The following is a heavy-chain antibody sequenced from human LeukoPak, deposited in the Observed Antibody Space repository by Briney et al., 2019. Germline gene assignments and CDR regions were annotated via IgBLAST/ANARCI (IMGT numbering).Heavy chain of an antibody. CDR2: IWYDGSNK. Sequence: GRSLRLSCAASGFTFRSYGMHWVRQAPGKGLEWVAVIWYDGSNKYYADSVKGRFTISRDNSKNTLYLQMNSLRAEDTAVYYCARQYCGGDCYLFDYWGQGTLVTVSS. D-gene: IGHD2-21*02. CDR1: GFTFRSYG. V-gene: IGHV3-33*01. J-gene: IGHJ4*02. CDR3: ARQYCGGDCYLFDY.